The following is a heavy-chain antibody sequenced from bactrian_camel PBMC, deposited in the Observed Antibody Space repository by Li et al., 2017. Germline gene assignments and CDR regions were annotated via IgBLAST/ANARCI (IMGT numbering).Heavy chain of an antibody. V-gene: IGHV3S67*01. Sequence: VQLVESGGGSVQAGGSLRLSCSGFKYPTRRYCMGWFRQGSGKEREGVAYIDTYGSTTYADSMKGRFTISRDNARNMVYLQLNSVKSEDTAMYYCRRGDWNTDYNDALSHGTQVTVS. CDR1: KYPTRRYC. J-gene: IGHJ4*01. D-gene: IGHD4*01. CDR2: IDTYGST.